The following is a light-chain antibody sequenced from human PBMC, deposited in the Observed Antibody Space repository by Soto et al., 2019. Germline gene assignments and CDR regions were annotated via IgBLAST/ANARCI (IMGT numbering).Light chain of an antibody. CDR3: QQSYRFPKT. J-gene: IGKJ1*01. Sequence: DVQMTQSPSSLSASVGDSLPLTCRASQTVTSYLNWYQQKPGKAPKLLIYAASTLQSGVPSRFSGSGSGTEFTLTIISLQPEDFATYYCQQSYRFPKTFGRGPKVDI. V-gene: IGKV1-39*01. CDR1: QTVTSY. CDR2: AAS.